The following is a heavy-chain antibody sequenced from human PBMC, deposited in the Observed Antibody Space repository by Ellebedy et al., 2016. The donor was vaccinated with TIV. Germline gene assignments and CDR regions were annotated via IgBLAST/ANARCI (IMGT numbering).Heavy chain of an antibody. CDR2: IYYSGST. CDR3: ARVSGGGSSGLGFGY. J-gene: IGHJ4*02. CDR1: GGSMSSYY. D-gene: IGHD6-19*01. V-gene: IGHV4-59*01. Sequence: MPSETLSLTCTVSGGSMSSYYWSWIRQPPGKGLEWIGYIYYSGSTNYNPSLKSRVTISVDTSKNQFSLKLSSVTAADTAVYYCARVSGGGSSGLGFGYWGQGTLVTVSS.